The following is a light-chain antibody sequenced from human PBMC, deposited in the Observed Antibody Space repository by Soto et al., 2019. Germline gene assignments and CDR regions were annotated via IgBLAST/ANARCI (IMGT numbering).Light chain of an antibody. CDR2: GAS. CDR3: QQYNNWPGT. Sequence: ETVMTQSPATLSVSPGERATLSCRASQSVSTNLAWYQHKPGQAPRLLISGASTRATGLPARFSGSGSGTEFTLTIRSLQSEDFAVYYCQQYNNWPGTFGQGTKVEI. CDR1: QSVSTN. J-gene: IGKJ1*01. V-gene: IGKV3-15*01.